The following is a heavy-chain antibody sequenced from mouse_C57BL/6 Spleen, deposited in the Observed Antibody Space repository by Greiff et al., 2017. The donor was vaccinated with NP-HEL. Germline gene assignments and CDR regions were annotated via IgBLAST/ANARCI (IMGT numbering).Heavy chain of an antibody. CDR2: IRNKANGYTT. J-gene: IGHJ1*03. V-gene: IGHV7-3*01. CDR1: GFTFTDYY. Sequence: EVKLVESGGGLVQPGGSLSLSCAASGFTFTDYYMSWVRQPPGKALEGLGFIRNKANGYTTEYSASVKGRFTISRDNSQSILYLQMNALRAEDSATYYCARWDYYGSRYFDVWGTGTTVTVSS. CDR3: ARWDYYGSRYFDV. D-gene: IGHD1-1*01.